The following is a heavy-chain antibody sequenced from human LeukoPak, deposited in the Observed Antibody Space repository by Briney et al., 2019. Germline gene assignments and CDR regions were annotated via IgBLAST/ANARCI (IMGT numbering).Heavy chain of an antibody. V-gene: IGHV3-20*04. J-gene: IGHJ4*02. CDR2: INWNGGST. Sequence: GGSLRLSCAASGFTFDDYGMSWVRHAPGKGLEWVSGINWNGGSTGYADSVKGRFTISRDNAKNSLYLQMNSLRAEDTALYYCARGGSGSYRSFFDYWGQGTLVTVSS. D-gene: IGHD1-26*01. CDR1: GFTFDDYG. CDR3: ARGGSGSYRSFFDY.